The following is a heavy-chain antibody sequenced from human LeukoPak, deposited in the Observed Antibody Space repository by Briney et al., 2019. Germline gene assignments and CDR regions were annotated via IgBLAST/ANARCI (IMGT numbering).Heavy chain of an antibody. CDR1: GFTFSNHW. CDR3: AKDRFSYDSSGYPLGY. Sequence: PGGSLRLSCAASGFTFSNHWMSWVRQAPGKGLEWVAFIRYDGSNKYYADSVKGRFTISRDNSKNTLYLQMNSLRPEDTAVYYCAKDRFSYDSSGYPLGYWGQGTLVTVSS. J-gene: IGHJ4*02. D-gene: IGHD3-22*01. V-gene: IGHV3-30*02. CDR2: IRYDGSNK.